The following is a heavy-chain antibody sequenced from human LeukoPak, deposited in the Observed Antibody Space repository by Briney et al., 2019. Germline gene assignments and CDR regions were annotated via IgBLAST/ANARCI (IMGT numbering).Heavy chain of an antibody. D-gene: IGHD4-17*01. CDR3: AREKATVTTSFDY. Sequence: GGSLRLSCAASGFTFSSYAMHWVRQAPGKGLEWVAVISYDGSNKYYADSVKGRFTISRDNSKNTLYLQMNSLRAEDTAVYYCAREKATVTTSFDYWGQGTLVTVSS. CDR2: ISYDGSNK. J-gene: IGHJ4*02. CDR1: GFTFSSYA. V-gene: IGHV3-30-3*01.